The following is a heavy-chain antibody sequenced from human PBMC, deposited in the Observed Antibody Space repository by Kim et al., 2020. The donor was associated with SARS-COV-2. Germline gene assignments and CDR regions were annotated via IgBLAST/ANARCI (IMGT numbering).Heavy chain of an antibody. CDR3: ARDFLNFGSCSFDF. CDR1: GFTFSSYN. D-gene: IGHD3-3*01. V-gene: IGHV3-48*04. J-gene: IGHJ4*02. CDR2: IGSVPGLI. Sequence: GGSLRLSCVASGFTFSSYNMNWVRQTPDKGLEWVSLIGSVPGLIYYTDSVKGRFTISRDNARNSLFLQMDNLRAEDTGVYYCARDFLNFGSCSFDFWGQ.